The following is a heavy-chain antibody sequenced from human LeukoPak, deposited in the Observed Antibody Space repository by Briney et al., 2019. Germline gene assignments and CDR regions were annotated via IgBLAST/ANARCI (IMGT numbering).Heavy chain of an antibody. CDR3: ARDSRRGWKLLAGTDY. D-gene: IGHD2-15*01. CDR1: GFTFSSYN. J-gene: IGHJ4*02. Sequence: GGSLRLSCAASGFTFSSYNMNWVRQAPGKGLEWVSSISTSSSYIYYADSVKGRFTVSRDNARNSLYLQMNSLRAEDTAVYYCARDSRRGWKLLAGTDYWGQGTLVTVSS. V-gene: IGHV3-21*01. CDR2: ISTSSSYI.